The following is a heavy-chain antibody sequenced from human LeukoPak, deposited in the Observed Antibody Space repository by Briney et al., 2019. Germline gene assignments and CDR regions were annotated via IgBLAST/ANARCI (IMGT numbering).Heavy chain of an antibody. CDR2: ISAYNGNT. CDR1: GYTFASYG. J-gene: IGHJ4*02. V-gene: IGHV1-18*01. CDR3: ARQVDSTMALPDY. Sequence: ASVKVSCKASGYTFASYGVTWVRQAPGQGHEWMGWISAYNGNTNYAQKLQGRVTMTTDTSTSTAYMELRSLRSDDTAVYYCARQVDSTMALPDYWGQGTLVTVSS. D-gene: IGHD3-10*01.